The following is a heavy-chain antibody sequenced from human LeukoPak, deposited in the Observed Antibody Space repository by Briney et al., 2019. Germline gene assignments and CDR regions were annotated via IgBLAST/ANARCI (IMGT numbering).Heavy chain of an antibody. Sequence: PGVSLRLSCAASGFTFSSYGMHGVRQAPGKGLEWVAVISYDGSNKYYTASVQGQFPISRDNSKNTLYLQMTSLRADDTAVYYCAKNRIPTSITPDSWGQGTLVTVSS. J-gene: IGHJ5*01. CDR3: AKNRIPTSITPDS. CDR2: ISYDGSNK. V-gene: IGHV3-30*18. CDR1: GFTFSSYG. D-gene: IGHD2-2*02.